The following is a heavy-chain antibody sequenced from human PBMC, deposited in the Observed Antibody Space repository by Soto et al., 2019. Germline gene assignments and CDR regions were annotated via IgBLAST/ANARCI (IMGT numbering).Heavy chain of an antibody. Sequence: EVHLLESGGGLVQPGGSLRLSCAASGFTFSTYAMSWVRQAPGKGLEWVSSISASGGGTYYADSVKGRLTISRDNSKKTVYLQMNSLKGEDTAVYYCAKATHSGEGQYCFTTSCTAEYFQHWGQGTLVAVSS. CDR1: GFTFSTYA. CDR2: ISASGGGT. V-gene: IGHV3-23*01. CDR3: AKATHSGEGQYCFTTSCTAEYFQH. D-gene: IGHD2-2*01. J-gene: IGHJ1*01.